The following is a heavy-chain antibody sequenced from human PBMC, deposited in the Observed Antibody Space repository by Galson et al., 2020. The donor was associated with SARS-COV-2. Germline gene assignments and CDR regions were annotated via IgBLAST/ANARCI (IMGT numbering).Heavy chain of an antibody. D-gene: IGHD3-3*01. CDR2: IYDSGST. CDR3: ARDAQTYYDFWSGSYNAYDIDY. Sequence: SETLSLTCTVSGGSISSYYWSWIRQPPGKGLEWIGDIYDSGSTNYNPSLKSRVTISVDTSKNQFSLKLSSVTAADTAVYYCARDAQTYYDFWSGSYNAYDIDYWGQGTMVTVSS. V-gene: IGHV4-59*01. J-gene: IGHJ4*01. CDR1: GGSISSYY.